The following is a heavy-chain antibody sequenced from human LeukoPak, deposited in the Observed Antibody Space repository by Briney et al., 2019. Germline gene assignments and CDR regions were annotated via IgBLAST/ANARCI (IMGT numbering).Heavy chain of an antibody. Sequence: GGSLRLSCAASGSTVDNYGASCVRQAPGKWLEWVWFNMWNGGSTGYPDPVKGRFNISRDDDKHALYVQMNSLRAEDTPLYYCASFGEVDACDIWGEETMDTVPS. CDR1: GSTVDNYG. CDR3: ASFGEVDACDI. V-gene: IGHV3-20*04. D-gene: IGHD3-10*01. J-gene: IGHJ3*02. CDR2: NMWNGGST.